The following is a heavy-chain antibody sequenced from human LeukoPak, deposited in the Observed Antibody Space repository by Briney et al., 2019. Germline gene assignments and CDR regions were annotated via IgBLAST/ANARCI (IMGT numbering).Heavy chain of an antibody. CDR2: VNPNNGDT. CDR3: ARGSTGGEVDY. D-gene: IGHD3-10*01. V-gene: IGHV1-2*02. Sequence: ASVKVSLKPSGYTFTAYYIHWMRQAPGQGLEWMGWVNPNNGDTNYAQMFLGRVTVTRDTSISTVSMELIKLTSADTAIYYCARGSTGGEVDYWGQGTLVTVSS. J-gene: IGHJ4*02. CDR1: GYTFTAYY.